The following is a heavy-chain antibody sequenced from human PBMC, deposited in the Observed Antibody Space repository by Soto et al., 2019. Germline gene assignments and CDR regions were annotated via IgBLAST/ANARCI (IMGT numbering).Heavy chain of an antibody. D-gene: IGHD6-13*01. Sequence: SQTLSLTCAISGDSVSSNSAAWNWIRQSPSRGLEWLGRTYYRSKWYNDYAVSVKSRITINPDTSKNQFSLQLNSVTPEDTAVYYCARDYSSIFPGEYYYGMDVWGQGTTVTVS. V-gene: IGHV6-1*01. CDR3: ARDYSSIFPGEYYYGMDV. J-gene: IGHJ6*02. CDR2: TYYRSKWYN. CDR1: GDSVSSNSAA.